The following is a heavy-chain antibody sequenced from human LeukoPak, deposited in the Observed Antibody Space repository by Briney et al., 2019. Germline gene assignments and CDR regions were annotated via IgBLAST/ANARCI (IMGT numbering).Heavy chain of an antibody. Sequence: ASVKVSCKASGYTFTSHHINWVRQATGRGSEWMGWMNPESGNTNYAQRFQSRVTMTWDTSINTAYMELSSLRSDDTAVYYCARGRPTNLNGIYWGQGTLVTVSS. CDR1: GYTFTSHH. CDR2: MNPESGNT. CDR3: ARGRPTNLNGIY. J-gene: IGHJ4*02. V-gene: IGHV1-8*01. D-gene: IGHD1-1*01.